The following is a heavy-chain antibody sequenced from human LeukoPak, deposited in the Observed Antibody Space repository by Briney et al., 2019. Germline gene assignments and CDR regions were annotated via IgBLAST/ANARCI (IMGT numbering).Heavy chain of an antibody. V-gene: IGHV3-23*01. CDR3: ANGWVTAITDN. D-gene: IGHD2-21*02. Sequence: GGSLRLSCAAPGFTFSNYAMTWVRQGPGKGLGWVSTISGSGSSTYYVDSVKGRFTISRDNSKNTLYLQMNSLRAEDTAVYYCANGWVTAITDNWGQGTLVTVSS. J-gene: IGHJ4*02. CDR1: GFTFSNYA. CDR2: ISGSGSST.